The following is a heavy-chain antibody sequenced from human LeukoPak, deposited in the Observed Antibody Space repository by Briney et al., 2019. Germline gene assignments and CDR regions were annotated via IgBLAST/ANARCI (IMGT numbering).Heavy chain of an antibody. D-gene: IGHD5-18*01. CDR1: GGTFSSYA. V-gene: IGHV1-69*13. J-gene: IGHJ4*02. Sequence: GASVKVSCKASGGTFSSYAISWVRQAPGQGLEWMGGIIPIFGTANYAQKFQGRVTITADESTNTAYMELSSLRSEDTAVYYCAGRVTGYSSGYVYWGQGTLVTVSS. CDR3: AGRVTGYSSGYVY. CDR2: IIPIFGTA.